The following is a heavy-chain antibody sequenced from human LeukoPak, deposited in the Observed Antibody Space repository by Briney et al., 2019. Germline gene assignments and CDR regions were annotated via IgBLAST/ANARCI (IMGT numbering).Heavy chain of an antibody. V-gene: IGHV3-11*01. J-gene: IGHJ4*02. CDR1: GFTFSDYY. CDR2: ISSSGSTI. CDR3: NIYYYDHVWGPSH. D-gene: IGHD3-16*01. Sequence: PGGSLRLSCAASGFTFSDYYMSWIRQAPGKGLEWVSYISSSGSTIYYADSVKGRFTISRDNAKNSLYLQMNSLRAEDTAVYYCNIYYYDHVWGPSHWGQGTLVTVSS.